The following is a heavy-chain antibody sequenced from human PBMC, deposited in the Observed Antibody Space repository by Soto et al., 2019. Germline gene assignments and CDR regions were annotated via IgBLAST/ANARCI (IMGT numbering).Heavy chain of an antibody. J-gene: IGHJ4*02. CDR3: ARLDAYNSFDS. V-gene: IGHV4-30-2*01. CDR2: IFDNGAT. Sequence: SETLSLTCAVSGDSISSGGYYWSWVRQPPGKGLEWMGYIFDNGATFYNPSLESRVTISVDRSKNHFSLRLTSLTAADTAMYCCARLDAYNSFDSWGQGTLVTVSS. D-gene: IGHD2-2*01. CDR1: GDSISSGGYY.